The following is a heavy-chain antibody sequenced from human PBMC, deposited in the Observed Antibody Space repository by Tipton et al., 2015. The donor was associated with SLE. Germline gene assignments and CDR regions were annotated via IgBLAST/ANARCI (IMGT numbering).Heavy chain of an antibody. Sequence: QVQLVQSGAEVKKPGASVKVSCKASGYTFTSYGISWVRQAPGQGLEWMGWISTYNGNTHYAQNLQGRVTMTHYTSTGTAYMELRSLRSDDTAVYYCAREVYSGSYYYYYGMDVWGQGTTVTISS. J-gene: IGHJ6*02. CDR2: ISTYNGNT. D-gene: IGHD3-10*01. V-gene: IGHV1-18*01. CDR3: AREVYSGSYYYYYGMDV. CDR1: GYTFTSYG.